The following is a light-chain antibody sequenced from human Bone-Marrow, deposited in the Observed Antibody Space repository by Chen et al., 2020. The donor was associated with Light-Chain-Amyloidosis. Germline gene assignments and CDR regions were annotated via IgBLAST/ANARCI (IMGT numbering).Light chain of an antibody. CDR1: SSDVGGDNH. CDR3: SSYTITNTHV. Sequence: SARTQPASVSGSPAQSITISCTGTSSDVGGDNHVSWYQQHPDKAPKLMIYEVTNRPSWVPDRFSGSKSDNTASLTISGLQTEDEADYFCSSYTITNTHVFGSGTRVTVL. V-gene: IGLV2-14*01. J-gene: IGLJ1*01. CDR2: EVT.